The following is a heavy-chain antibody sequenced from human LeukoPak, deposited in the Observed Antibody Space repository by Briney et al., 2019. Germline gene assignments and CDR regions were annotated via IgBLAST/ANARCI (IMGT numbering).Heavy chain of an antibody. V-gene: IGHV4-59*02. CDR3: ASNTATVFDN. Sequence: SETLSLTCSVSGGSVTSFYWSWIRQSSGKTLEWIGYVHFSGTSNYNPSLKSRVTISVDTSKNQFSLNLSSVTAADTAVYYCASNTATVFDNWGQGALVTVSS. D-gene: IGHD2-21*02. CDR1: GGSVTSFY. J-gene: IGHJ4*02. CDR2: VHFSGTS.